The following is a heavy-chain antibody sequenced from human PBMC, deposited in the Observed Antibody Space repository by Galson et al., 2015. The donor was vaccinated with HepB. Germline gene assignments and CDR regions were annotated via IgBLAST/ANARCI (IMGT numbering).Heavy chain of an antibody. CDR2: INPSGGST. V-gene: IGHV1-46*01. J-gene: IGHJ3*02. CDR1: GGTFSSYY. CDR3: ARVSVSHSNYYDSRVYAFDI. Sequence: SVKVSCKASGGTFSSYYMHRVRQAPGQGLEWMGIINPSGGSTSYAQKFQGRVTMTRDTSTSTVYMELSSLRSEDTAVYYCARVSVSHSNYYDSRVYAFDIWGQGTMVTVSS. D-gene: IGHD3-22*01.